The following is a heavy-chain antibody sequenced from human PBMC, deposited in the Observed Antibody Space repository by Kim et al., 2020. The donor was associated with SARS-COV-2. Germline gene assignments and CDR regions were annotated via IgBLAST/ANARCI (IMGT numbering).Heavy chain of an antibody. CDR1: GYTFTSYG. CDR2: ISVYNGDT. J-gene: IGHJ6*02. V-gene: IGHV1-18*01. D-gene: IGHD3-22*01. CDR3: AREGYYDSSGQRFYFYGMDV. Sequence: ASVKVSCKASGYTFTSYGITWVRQAPGQGLQWLGWISVYNGDTSYAQGLQGRVAMTTDTSTTTAYMELRTLRSDDTAVYYCAREGYYDSSGQRFYFYGMDVWGQGTTVTVSS.